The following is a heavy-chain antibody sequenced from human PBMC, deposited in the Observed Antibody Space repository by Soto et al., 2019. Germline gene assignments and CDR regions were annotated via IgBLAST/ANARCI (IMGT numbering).Heavy chain of an antibody. Sequence: GASLKSSCKGSGYSFTSYWIGWVRQKHGKGLERMGIIYPGDSDTRYSPSFKGQVTISADKSISTAYLQCRSLKASDTAMYYCARTSAAGKYYYGMDVWGQGTSVTVSS. D-gene: IGHD6-13*01. CDR1: GYSFTSYW. CDR3: ARTSAAGKYYYGMDV. CDR2: IYPGDSDT. V-gene: IGHV5-51*01. J-gene: IGHJ6*02.